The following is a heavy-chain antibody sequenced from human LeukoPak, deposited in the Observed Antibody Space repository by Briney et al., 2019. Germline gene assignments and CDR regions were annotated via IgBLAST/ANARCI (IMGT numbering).Heavy chain of an antibody. J-gene: IGHJ5*02. D-gene: IGHD1-14*01. CDR2: ISHSGST. Sequence: QSSETLSLTCTVSGGSISSSYFWGWIRQPPGEGLEWIGSISHSGSTYYKPSLKSRVTISVDTSKNQFSLKLRSVTAADTAVYYCARVTSRLGWFDPWGQGTLVTVSS. CDR1: GGSISSSYF. V-gene: IGHV4-38-2*02. CDR3: ARVTSRLGWFDP.